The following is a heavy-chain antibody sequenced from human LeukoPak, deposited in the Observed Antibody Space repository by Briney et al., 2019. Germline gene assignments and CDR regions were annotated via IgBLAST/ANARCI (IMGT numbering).Heavy chain of an antibody. V-gene: IGHV4-61*02. D-gene: IGHD6-13*01. CDR1: GGSISSGSYY. J-gene: IGHJ5*02. CDR2: IYTSGST. CDR3: ARLRSSSWYVRIETARRFDP. Sequence: SETLSLTGTVSGGSISSGSYYWSWIRQPAGKGLEWIGRIYTSGSTNYNPSLKSRVTISVDTSKNQFSLKLSSVTAADTAVYYCARLRSSSWYVRIETARRFDPWGQGTLVTVSS.